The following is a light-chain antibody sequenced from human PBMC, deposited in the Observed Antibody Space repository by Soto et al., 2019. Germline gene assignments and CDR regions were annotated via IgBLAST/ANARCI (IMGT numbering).Light chain of an antibody. J-gene: IGLJ2*01. V-gene: IGLV1-40*01. CDR1: SSNIGAGYD. CDR3: QSYDSSLSAL. CDR2: ANT. Sequence: QLVLTQPPSVSGAPGQRVTISCTGSSSNIGAGYDVHWYKQLPGTAPKLLIYANTNRPSGVPDRFSGSKSGTSASLAISGLQAEDEADYYCQSYDSSLSALFGGGTKLTVL.